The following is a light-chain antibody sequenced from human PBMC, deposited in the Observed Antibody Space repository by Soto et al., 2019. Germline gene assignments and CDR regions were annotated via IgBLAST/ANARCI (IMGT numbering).Light chain of an antibody. J-gene: IGKJ1*01. CDR3: QQYSVSPWT. V-gene: IGKV3-20*01. Sequence: EIVLTQSPGTLSLSPGEGATLSCRASQSVSSTYIAWYQQKPGQAPGLLIYGTSTRATGIPDRFRGSGSGRDFTLTVSRLEREDFAVYFCQQYSVSPWTFGQGTRVEIK. CDR1: QSVSSTY. CDR2: GTS.